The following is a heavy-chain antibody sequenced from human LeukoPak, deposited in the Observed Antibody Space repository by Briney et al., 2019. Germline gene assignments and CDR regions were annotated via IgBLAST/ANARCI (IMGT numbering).Heavy chain of an antibody. CDR3: ATRIVVAAATDY. J-gene: IGHJ4*02. Sequence: PGGSLRLSCAASEFTFSNYAMGWVRQAPGKGLEWVSAISGSGGSTYYADSVKGRFTISRDNAKNSLYLQMNSLRAEDTAVYYCATRIVVAAATDYWGQGTLVTVSS. CDR2: ISGSGGST. D-gene: IGHD2-15*01. V-gene: IGHV3-23*01. CDR1: EFTFSNYA.